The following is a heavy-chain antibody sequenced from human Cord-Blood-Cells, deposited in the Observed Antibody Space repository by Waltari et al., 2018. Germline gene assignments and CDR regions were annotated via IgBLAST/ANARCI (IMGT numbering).Heavy chain of an antibody. CDR2: IIPILGTA. J-gene: IGHJ2*01. CDR3: ARGGEYSSSWYWYFDL. CDR1: GGTFSSYA. V-gene: IGHV1-69*01. D-gene: IGHD6-13*01. Sequence: QVQLVQSGAEVKKPGSSVKVSCTAYGGTFSSYAISWVRQAPGQGLEWMGGIIPILGTANYAQKFQGRVTITADESTSTAYMELSSLRSEDTAVYYCARGGEYSSSWYWYFDLWGRGTLVTVSS.